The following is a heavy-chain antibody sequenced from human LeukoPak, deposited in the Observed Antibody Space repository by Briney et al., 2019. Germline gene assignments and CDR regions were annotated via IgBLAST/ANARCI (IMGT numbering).Heavy chain of an antibody. CDR1: GITLSNYG. D-gene: IGHD3-22*01. Sequence: PGGSLRLSCAVSGITLSNYGMSWVRQAPGKGLEWVAGISDSGGRTKYADSVKGRFTISRDNPKNTLYLQMNSLRLEDTAVYFCAKRGVVIRVILVGFHKEANYFDSWGQGVLVTVSS. CDR3: AKRGVVIRVILVGFHKEANYFDS. J-gene: IGHJ4*02. CDR2: ISDSGGRT. V-gene: IGHV3-23*01.